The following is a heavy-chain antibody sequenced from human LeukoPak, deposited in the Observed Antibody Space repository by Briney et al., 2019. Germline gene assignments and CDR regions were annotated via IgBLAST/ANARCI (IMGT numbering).Heavy chain of an antibody. CDR2: ISYDGSNK. CDR3: ARDPRYYDFWSGYYSVPPSFDY. J-gene: IGHJ4*02. V-gene: IGHV3-30-3*01. D-gene: IGHD3-3*01. CDR1: GFTFSSYA. Sequence: GGSLRLSCAASGFTFSSYAMSWVRQAPGKGLEWVAVISYDGSNKYYADSVKGRFTISRDNSKNTLYLQMNSLRAEDTAVYYCARDPRYYDFWSGYYSVPPSFDYWGQGTLVTVSS.